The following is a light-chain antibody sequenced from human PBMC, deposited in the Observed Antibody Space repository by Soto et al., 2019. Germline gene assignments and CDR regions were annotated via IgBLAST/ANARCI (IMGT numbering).Light chain of an antibody. Sequence: EIEMTESPSTLSLSAGERFTLSFRASESVSTNLAWYQQKAGQAPRLLIYGASTRATGIPARFSGSGSGTEFTLTISGLQSEDFAVYYCQQYSIWRTFGQGTKVDI. J-gene: IGKJ1*01. CDR1: ESVSTN. CDR3: QQYSIWRT. CDR2: GAS. V-gene: IGKV3-15*01.